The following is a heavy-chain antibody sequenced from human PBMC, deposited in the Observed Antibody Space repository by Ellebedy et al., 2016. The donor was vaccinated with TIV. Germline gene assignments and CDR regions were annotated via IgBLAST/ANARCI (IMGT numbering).Heavy chain of an antibody. CDR3: RSQRGRSYSYWYFDL. J-gene: IGHJ2*01. CDR1: GFTFSGSA. V-gene: IGHV3-73*01. D-gene: IGHD5-24*01. Sequence: GESLKISCAASGFTFSGSAMHWVRQASGKGLEWVGRIRSKANSYATAYAASVKGRFTISRDDSKNTAYLQMNSLKTEDTAVYYCRSQRGRSYSYWYFDLWGRGTLVTVSS. CDR2: IRSKANSYAT.